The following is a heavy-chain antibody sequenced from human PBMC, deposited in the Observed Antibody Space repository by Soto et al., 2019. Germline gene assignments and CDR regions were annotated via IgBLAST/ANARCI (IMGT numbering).Heavy chain of an antibody. CDR1: GGSFSGYY. J-gene: IGHJ4*02. Sequence: QVQLQQWGAGLLKPSETLSLTCAVYGGSFSGYYWSWIRQPPGKGLEWIGEINHSGSTNYNPSLKSRVTISVDTSKNQFSLKLGSVTAAYTAVYYCARALLGYDSSGYSYFDYWGQGTLVTVSS. CDR2: INHSGST. CDR3: ARALLGYDSSGYSYFDY. V-gene: IGHV4-34*01. D-gene: IGHD3-22*01.